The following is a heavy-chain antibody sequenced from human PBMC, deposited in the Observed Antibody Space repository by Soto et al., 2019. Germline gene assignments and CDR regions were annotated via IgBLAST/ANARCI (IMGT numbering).Heavy chain of an antibody. CDR3: AKLVQYDFWTTYDFDY. D-gene: IGHD3-3*01. Sequence: EVQLLESGGGLVQPGGSLRLSCAASGFTFITYAMSWVRQAPGKGLEWVSGISGSGGSTYDADSVKGRFTISRDSSKNTLYLKKNSLRAEDTAVYFCAKLVQYDFWTTYDFDYWGQGTLVTVSS. J-gene: IGHJ4*02. CDR2: ISGSGGST. CDR1: GFTFITYA. V-gene: IGHV3-23*01.